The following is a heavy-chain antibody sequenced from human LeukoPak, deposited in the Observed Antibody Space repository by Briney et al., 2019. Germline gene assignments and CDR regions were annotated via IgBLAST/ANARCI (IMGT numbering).Heavy chain of an antibody. CDR1: GFDFSTYT. CDR3: TRDPGRCTSTSCYPDY. V-gene: IGHV3-21*01. CDR2: ISSSSSYI. Sequence: GGSMRLSCAASGFDFSTYTMNWVRQAPGKGLEWVSSISSSSSYIYYADSVKGRFTISRDNAKNSMYLQMNSLRAEDTAVYYCTRDPGRCTSTSCYPDYWGQGTLVTVSS. D-gene: IGHD2-2*01. J-gene: IGHJ4*02.